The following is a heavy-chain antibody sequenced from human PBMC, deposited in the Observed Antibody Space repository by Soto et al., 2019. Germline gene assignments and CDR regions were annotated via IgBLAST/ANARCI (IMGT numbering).Heavy chain of an antibody. CDR1: GYSFTSYW. J-gene: IGHJ5*02. V-gene: IGHV5-51*01. CDR2: IYPGDSDT. Sequence: GESLKISCKGSGYSFTSYWIGWVRQMPGKGLEWMGIIYPGDSDTRYSPSFQGQVTISADKSISTAYLQWSSLKASDTAMYYCARHNLPLTGGGPFDPWGQGTLVTVPQ. D-gene: IGHD3-9*01. CDR3: ARHNLPLTGGGPFDP.